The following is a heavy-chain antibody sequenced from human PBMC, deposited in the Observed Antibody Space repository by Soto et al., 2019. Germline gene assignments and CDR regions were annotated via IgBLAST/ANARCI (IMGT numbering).Heavy chain of an antibody. CDR1: GFTFSNAW. CDR3: TTGQGMVRGVATRYYYGMDV. Sequence: GGSLRLSCAASGFTFSNAWMNWVRQAPGKGLEWVGRIKSKTDGGTTDYAAPVKGRFTISRDDSKNTLYLQMNSLKTEDTAVYYFTTGQGMVRGVATRYYYGMDVWGQGTTVTVSS. V-gene: IGHV3-15*07. D-gene: IGHD3-10*01. CDR2: IKSKTDGGTT. J-gene: IGHJ6*02.